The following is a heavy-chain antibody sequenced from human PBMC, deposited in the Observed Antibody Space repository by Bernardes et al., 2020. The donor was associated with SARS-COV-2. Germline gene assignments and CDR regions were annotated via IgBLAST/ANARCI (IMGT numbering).Heavy chain of an antibody. Sequence: GGSLRLSCAASGISFSRYCMSWVRQAPGKGLEWVANIKEDGSEQNYVDSVKGRFTISRDNAKDSLYLQMNSLRVEDTAVYYCARGRGWLDYWGQGALVTVSS. J-gene: IGHJ4*02. CDR3: ARGRGWLDY. CDR2: IKEDGSEQ. D-gene: IGHD6-19*01. V-gene: IGHV3-7*04. CDR1: GISFSRYC.